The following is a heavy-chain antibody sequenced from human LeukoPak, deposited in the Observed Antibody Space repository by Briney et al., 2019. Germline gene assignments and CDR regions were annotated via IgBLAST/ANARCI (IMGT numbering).Heavy chain of an antibody. D-gene: IGHD1-26*01. V-gene: IGHV3-7*03. CDR3: AKDRTVGASYWYFDL. CDR1: GFTFSNFW. CDR2: IKQDETEK. J-gene: IGHJ2*01. Sequence: GESLRLSCTASGFTFSNFWMGWVRQAPGKGLEWVANIKQDETEKFYLGSVKGRFTISRDSSKNTLFLHMNTLRAEDTAIYYCAKDRTVGASYWYFDLWGRGTLVTVSS.